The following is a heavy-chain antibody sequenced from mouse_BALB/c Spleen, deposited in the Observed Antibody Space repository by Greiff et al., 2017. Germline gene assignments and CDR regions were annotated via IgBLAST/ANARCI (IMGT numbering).Heavy chain of an antibody. CDR3: ANDGYDYAMDY. Sequence: VQLQQSGAELVKPGASVKLSCTASGFNIKDTYMHWVKQRPEQGLEWIGRIDPANGNTKYDPKFQGKATITADTSSNTAYLQLSSLTSEDTAVYYCANDGYDYAMDYWGQGTSVTVSS. J-gene: IGHJ4*01. CDR2: IDPANGNT. V-gene: IGHV14-3*02. CDR1: GFNIKDTY. D-gene: IGHD2-3*01.